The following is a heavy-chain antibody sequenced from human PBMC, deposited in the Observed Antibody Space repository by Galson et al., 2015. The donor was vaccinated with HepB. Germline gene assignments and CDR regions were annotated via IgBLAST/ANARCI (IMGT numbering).Heavy chain of an antibody. J-gene: IGHJ5*02. CDR1: GGSISSGGYY. CDR2: IYYSGST. Sequence: TLSLTCTVSGGSISSGGYYWSWIRQHPGKGLEWIGYIYYSGSTYYNPSLKSRVTISVDTSKNQFSLKLSSVTAADTAVYYCARDDEDNWFDPWGQGTLVTVSS. CDR3: ARDDEDNWFDP. V-gene: IGHV4-31*03. D-gene: IGHD2-15*01.